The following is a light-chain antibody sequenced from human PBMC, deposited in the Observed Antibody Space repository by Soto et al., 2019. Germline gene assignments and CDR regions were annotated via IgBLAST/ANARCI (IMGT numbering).Light chain of an antibody. CDR2: GAS. CDR3: QQYGTSPLT. Sequence: EIVLTQSPGTQSLSPGEGATLSCRASQSVSSSYLAWYQQKPGQAPRLLIYGASSRATGIPDRFSGSGSGTDFTLTISRLEPEDFAVYYCQQYGTSPLTFGGGTKVEIK. CDR1: QSVSSSY. J-gene: IGKJ4*01. V-gene: IGKV3-20*01.